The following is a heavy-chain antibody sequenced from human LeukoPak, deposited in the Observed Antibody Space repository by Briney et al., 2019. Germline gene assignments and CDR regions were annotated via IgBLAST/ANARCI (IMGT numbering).Heavy chain of an antibody. CDR1: GGSISSSNYY. CDR2: IYYSGST. CDR3: ARYRDSSGYTDYFDN. Sequence: SETLSLTCTVSGGSISSSNYYWAWIRQPPGMGLECIGSIYYSGSTYYNPSLKSRVAISVDTSKNQFSLKLSSVTAADTAVYYCARYRDSSGYTDYFDNWGQGTLVTVSS. V-gene: IGHV4-39*01. D-gene: IGHD3-22*01. J-gene: IGHJ4*02.